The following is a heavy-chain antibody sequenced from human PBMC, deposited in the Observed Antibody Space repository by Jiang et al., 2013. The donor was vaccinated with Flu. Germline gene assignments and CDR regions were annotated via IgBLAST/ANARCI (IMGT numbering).Heavy chain of an antibody. Sequence: LSCAASGFTFSSYAMSWVRQAPGKGLEWVSAISGSGGSTYYADSVKGRFTISRDNSKNTLYLQMNSLRAEDTAVYYCAKDAHLTIFGVVPDDYWGQGTLVTVSS. CDR1: GFTFSSYA. CDR2: ISGSGGST. D-gene: IGHD3-3*01. J-gene: IGHJ4*02. CDR3: AKDAHLTIFGVVPDDY. V-gene: IGHV3-23*01.